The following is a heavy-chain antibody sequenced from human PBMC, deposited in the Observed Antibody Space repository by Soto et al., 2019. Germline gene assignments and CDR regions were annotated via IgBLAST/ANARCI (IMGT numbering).Heavy chain of an antibody. CDR3: AKDRGSGGIVAGTPDY. D-gene: IGHD6-19*01. CDR1: GFTVSSSA. J-gene: IGHJ4*02. CDR2: FSAGGSR. V-gene: IGHV3-23*01. Sequence: GGSLRLSCAASGFTVSSSAMIWVRRAPGKGLEWVATFSAGGSRYYADSVKGRFTISRNSSQNTLYLQMNGLRAEDTALYYCAKDRGSGGIVAGTPDYWGQGTLVTVSS.